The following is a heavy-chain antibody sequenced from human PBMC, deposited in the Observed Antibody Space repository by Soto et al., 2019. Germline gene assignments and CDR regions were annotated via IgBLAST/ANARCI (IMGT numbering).Heavy chain of an antibody. CDR3: VRDWQLSP. V-gene: IGHV1-18*01. Sequence: QVQLVQTGDEVKKAGASVRVSCRASGYTLTNYGISWARQAPGQGLFWMGWISGHDGNTLYAQNVQGRRTLTIDTSTNTAYMELMSLRIDDTAMYYCVRDWQLSPWGQGTLVTVSS. D-gene: IGHD1-1*01. J-gene: IGHJ5*02. CDR1: GYTLTNYG. CDR2: ISGHDGNT.